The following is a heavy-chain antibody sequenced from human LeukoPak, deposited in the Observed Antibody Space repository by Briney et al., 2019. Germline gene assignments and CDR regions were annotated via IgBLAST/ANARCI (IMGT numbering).Heavy chain of an antibody. CDR3: ARDPIVVVPAAPGWFDA. V-gene: IGHV3-21*01. D-gene: IGHD2-2*01. Sequence: GGSLRLSCAASGFTFNSYSLNWVRQASGKGLEWISSISSSSSYLYYADSVKGRFTISRDNAKNSLYLQRNSLRAEDTAVYYCARDPIVVVPAAPGWFDAWGQGTLVTVSS. J-gene: IGHJ5*02. CDR2: ISSSSSYL. CDR1: GFTFNSYS.